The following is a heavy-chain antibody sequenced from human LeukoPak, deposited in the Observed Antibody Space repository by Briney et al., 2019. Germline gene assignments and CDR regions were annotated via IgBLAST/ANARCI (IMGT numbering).Heavy chain of an antibody. CDR2: IHPGAGDT. CDR3: ARVWGYCSSTSCHPGRLDP. CDR1: GYSFTNFW. D-gene: IGHD2-2*01. V-gene: IGHV5-51*01. J-gene: IGHJ5*02. Sequence: GESLKISCKASGYSFTNFWIGWVRQTPGKGLEWMGIIHPGAGDTRYSPSFQGQVTISADKSISTAFLQWRSLKASDTAMFYCARVWGYCSSTSCHPGRLDPWGQGTLVTVSS.